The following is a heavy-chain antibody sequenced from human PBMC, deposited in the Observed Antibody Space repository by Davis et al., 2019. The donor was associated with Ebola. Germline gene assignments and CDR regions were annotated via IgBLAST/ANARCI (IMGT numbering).Heavy chain of an antibody. Sequence: SVKVSCKASGGTFSSYAISWVRQAPGQGLEWMGGIIPIFGTANYAQKFQGRVTITADESTSTAYMELSSLRSEDTAVYYCARADGIAVAATHWFDPWGQGTLVTVSS. D-gene: IGHD6-19*01. V-gene: IGHV1-69*13. CDR3: ARADGIAVAATHWFDP. CDR2: IIPIFGTA. J-gene: IGHJ5*02. CDR1: GGTFSSYA.